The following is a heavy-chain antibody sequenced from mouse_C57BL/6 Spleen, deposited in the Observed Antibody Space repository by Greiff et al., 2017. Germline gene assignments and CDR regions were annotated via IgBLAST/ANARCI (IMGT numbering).Heavy chain of an antibody. CDR2: IDPNSGGT. Sequence: VQLQQPGAELVKPGASVKLSCTASGYTFTSYWMHWVKQRPGRGLEWIGRIDPNSGGTKYNEQFKSKATLTVDKPSSTAYMQLSSLTSEDSAVYYWARHGSADAMDYWGQGTSVTVSS. V-gene: IGHV1-72*01. CDR1: GYTFTSYW. J-gene: IGHJ4*01. CDR3: ARHGSADAMDY.